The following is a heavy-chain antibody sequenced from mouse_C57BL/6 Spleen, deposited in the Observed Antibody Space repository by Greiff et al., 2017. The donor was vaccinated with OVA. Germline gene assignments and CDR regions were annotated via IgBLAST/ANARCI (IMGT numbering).Heavy chain of an antibody. Sequence: EVKLVESGEGLVKPGGSLKLSCAASGFTFSSYAMSWVRQTPEKRLEWVAYISSGGDYIYYADTVKGRFTISKDHARNTLYLQMSSLKSEDTAMYYCTGLLMAMDYWGQGTSVTVSS. V-gene: IGHV5S21*01. J-gene: IGHJ4*01. CDR3: TGLLMAMDY. CDR2: ISSGGDYI. CDR1: GFTFSSYA.